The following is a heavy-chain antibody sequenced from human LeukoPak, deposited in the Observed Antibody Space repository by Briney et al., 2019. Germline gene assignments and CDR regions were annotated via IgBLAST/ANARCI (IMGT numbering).Heavy chain of an antibody. V-gene: IGHV4-61*08. Sequence: PSETLSLTCTVSGGSISSDGYYWSWIRQPPGKGLELIGYIYYSGSTNYNPSLKSRVTISVDTSKNQFSLKLSSVTAADTAVYYCARLYGSSWGYFDYWGQGTLVTVSS. CDR3: ARLYGSSWGYFDY. CDR1: GGSISSDGYY. J-gene: IGHJ4*02. CDR2: IYYSGST. D-gene: IGHD6-13*01.